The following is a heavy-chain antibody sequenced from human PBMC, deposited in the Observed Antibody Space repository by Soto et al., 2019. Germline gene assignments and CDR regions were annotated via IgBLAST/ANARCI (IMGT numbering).Heavy chain of an antibody. D-gene: IGHD2-2*01. CDR1: GGSFSGYY. CDR3: ARGLTYCSDTSCSILNY. CDR2: INHSGST. V-gene: IGHV4-34*01. J-gene: IGHJ4*02. Sequence: QVRLQQRGAGLLKPSETLSLTCAVYGGSFSGYYWSWIRQPPGKGLEWIGEINHSGSTNYNPYLMDRVSKSVDTSKNQVSRKLNPVTAADTAVYYCARGLTYCSDTSCSILNYWGQGTLVAAS.